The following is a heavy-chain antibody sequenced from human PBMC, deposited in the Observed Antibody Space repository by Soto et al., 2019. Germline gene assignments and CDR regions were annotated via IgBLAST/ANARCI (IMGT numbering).Heavy chain of an antibody. Sequence: PXGSLRLSCAACGFSFDDYAMHWVGQAPGKGLEWVSGISWNSATIGYADSVKGRFTISRGNAKNSLHLQMNSLRAEDTALYYCAKDTASSSWYYFEYCAPRTLVTVSS. CDR3: AKDTASSSWYYFEY. CDR1: GFSFDDYA. J-gene: IGHJ4*02. CDR2: ISWNSATI. V-gene: IGHV3-9*01. D-gene: IGHD6-13*01.